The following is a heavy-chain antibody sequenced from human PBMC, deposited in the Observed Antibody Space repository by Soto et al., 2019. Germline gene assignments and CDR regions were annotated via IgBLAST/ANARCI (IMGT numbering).Heavy chain of an antibody. V-gene: IGHV3-15*01. CDR3: STIRWYTYYFDY. CDR2: IKTKTDGGTT. CDR1: GFTFSNAW. Sequence: PGGSLRLSCAASGFTFSNAWMSWVRQAPGKGLEWVGRIKTKTDGGTTDYAAPVKGRFTISRDDSRNTLYLQMNSLKTEDTAVYYCSTIRWYTYYFDYWGQGSLVTVSS. D-gene: IGHD2-15*01. J-gene: IGHJ4*02.